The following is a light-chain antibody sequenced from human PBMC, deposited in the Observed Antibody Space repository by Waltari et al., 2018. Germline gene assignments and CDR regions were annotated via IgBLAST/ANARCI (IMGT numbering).Light chain of an antibody. Sequence: QSALTQPASVSGSPGQSITISSTGTSSDVGNYNLVSWYQQYPGKAPKVMIYDDNRRPSGVSDRFSGSKSGNTASLTISGVQAEDEADYYCCSYAGSYTWVFGGGTKLTVL. J-gene: IGLJ3*02. CDR1: SSDVGNYNL. CDR2: DDN. CDR3: CSYAGSYTWV. V-gene: IGLV2-23*01.